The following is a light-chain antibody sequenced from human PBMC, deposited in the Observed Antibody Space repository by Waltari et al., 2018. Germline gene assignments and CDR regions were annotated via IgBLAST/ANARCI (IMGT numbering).Light chain of an antibody. J-gene: IGKJ4*01. CDR2: AAS. Sequence: DIQMTQSPSSVSASVGDRVTITCRASQDISSWLAWYQQRPGKAPKLLIYAASNLQSGVPSRFSGSGSGTDFTLTISSLQPEDFATYYCQQANSFPPGFTFGGGTNVEIK. CDR1: QDISSW. CDR3: QQANSFPPGFT. V-gene: IGKV1D-12*01.